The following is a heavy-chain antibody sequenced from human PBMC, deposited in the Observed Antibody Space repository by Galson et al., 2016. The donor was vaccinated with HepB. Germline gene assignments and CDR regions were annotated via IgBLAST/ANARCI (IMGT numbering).Heavy chain of an antibody. D-gene: IGHD3-10*01. CDR2: ITSGGAG. V-gene: IGHV3-53*05. Sequence: SLRLSCAASGFDVSGKFMNWVRQAPGKGLEWVSVITSGGAGVYAASVKGRFTIFRDNSKNILSPQMNSLRSDDTAMYYCVGPGTAYWGLGTMVTVSP. CDR1: GFDVSGKF. CDR3: VGPGTAY. J-gene: IGHJ4*02.